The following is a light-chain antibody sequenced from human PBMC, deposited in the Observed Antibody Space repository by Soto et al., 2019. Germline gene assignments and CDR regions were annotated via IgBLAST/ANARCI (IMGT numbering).Light chain of an antibody. CDR3: SSCTGSSAPYV. J-gene: IGLJ1*01. CDR1: SSDVGGYNY. CDR2: DVS. Sequence: QSVLTQPASVSGSPGQSITISCTGTSSDVGGYNYVSWYQQHPGKAPKLMIYDVSIRPSGVSNRFSGSKSGNTASLTISGLQAEDEADYYCSSCTGSSAPYVFGTGTKVTVL. V-gene: IGLV2-14*01.